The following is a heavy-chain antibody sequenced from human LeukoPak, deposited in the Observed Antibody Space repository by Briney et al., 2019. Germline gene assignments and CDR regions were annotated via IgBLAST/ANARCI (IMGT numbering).Heavy chain of an antibody. D-gene: IGHD1-26*01. Sequence: PGGSLRLSCAASGFTFSNYWMHWVRQTPGKGLVWVSRIGSDGSSTSYADSVKGRFTISRDNAKHMLYLQMNSLRVDHTAVYCCARCLIVGATTWFDPWGQGTLVTVSS. V-gene: IGHV3-74*01. CDR3: ARCLIVGATTWFDP. J-gene: IGHJ5*02. CDR1: GFTFSNYW. CDR2: IGSDGSST.